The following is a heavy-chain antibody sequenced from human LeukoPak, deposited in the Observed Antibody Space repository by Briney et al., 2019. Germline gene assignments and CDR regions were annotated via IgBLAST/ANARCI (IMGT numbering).Heavy chain of an antibody. CDR3: AKGTYYPNYYFDY. J-gene: IGHJ4*02. Sequence: GGSLRLSCAASGFTFSSYAMSWVRQAPGTGLEWVSTISGSGGSTYYADSVKGRFTTSRDNSKNTLYLQMNSLRAEDTAVYYCAKGTYYPNYYFDYWGLGTLVTVSS. CDR2: ISGSGGST. CDR1: GFTFSSYA. D-gene: IGHD2-21*01. V-gene: IGHV3-23*01.